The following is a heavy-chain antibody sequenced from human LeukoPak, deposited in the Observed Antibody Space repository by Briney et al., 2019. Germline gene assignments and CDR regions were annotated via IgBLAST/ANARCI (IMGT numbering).Heavy chain of an antibody. CDR3: AGRCSTSCYAQFDY. CDR2: INHSGST. V-gene: IGHV4-34*01. Sequence: SETLSLTCAVYGGSFSGYYWSWIRQPPGKGLEWIGEINHSGSTNYNPSLKSRVTISVDTSKNQFSLKLNSVTAADTAVYYCAGRCSTSCYAQFDYWGQGTLVTVSS. D-gene: IGHD2-2*01. J-gene: IGHJ4*02. CDR1: GGSFSGYY.